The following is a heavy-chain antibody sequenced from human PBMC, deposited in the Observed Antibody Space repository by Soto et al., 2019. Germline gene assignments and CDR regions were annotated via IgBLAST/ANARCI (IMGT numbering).Heavy chain of an antibody. J-gene: IGHJ5*02. CDR3: ARSIAARRENWFDP. CDR2: ISSSSSYI. D-gene: IGHD6-6*01. CDR1: GFTFISYS. V-gene: IGHV3-21*01. Sequence: GGSLRLSCAASGFTFISYSMNWVRQAPGKGLEWVSSISSSSSYIYYADSVKGRFTISRDNAKNSLYLQMNSLRAEDTAVYYCARSIAARRENWFDPWGQGTLVTVS.